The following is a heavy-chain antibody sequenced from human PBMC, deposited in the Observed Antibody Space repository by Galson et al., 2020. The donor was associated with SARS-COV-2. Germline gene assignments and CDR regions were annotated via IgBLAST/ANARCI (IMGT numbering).Heavy chain of an antibody. CDR1: GFTFSSYG. J-gene: IGHJ6*02. V-gene: IGHV3-30*03. CDR2: ISYDGSNK. Sequence: GGSLRLSCAASGFTFSSYGMHWVRQAPGKGLEWVAVISYDGSNKYYADSVKGRFTISRDNSKNTLYLQMNSLRAEDTAVYYFAGWLLPAYGMDVWGQGTTVTVSS. CDR3: AGWLLPAYGMDV. D-gene: IGHD3-22*01.